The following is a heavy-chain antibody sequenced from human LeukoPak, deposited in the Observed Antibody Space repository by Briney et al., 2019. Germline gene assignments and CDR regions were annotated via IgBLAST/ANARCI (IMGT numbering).Heavy chain of an antibody. Sequence: SQTLSLTCAVSGGSISSYSWSWTRQPPGKGLEWIGYIYDTGSTNYNPSLKSRVTTSVDTSKNQFSLKLSSVTAADTAVYYCARGGWYTWFDPWGQGTLVTVSA. V-gene: IGHV4-59*08. CDR2: IYDTGST. J-gene: IGHJ5*02. CDR3: ARGGWYTWFDP. D-gene: IGHD6-19*01. CDR1: GGSISSYS.